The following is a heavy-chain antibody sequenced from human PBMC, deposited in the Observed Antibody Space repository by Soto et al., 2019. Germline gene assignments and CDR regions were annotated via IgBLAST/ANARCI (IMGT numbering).Heavy chain of an antibody. Sequence: QVQLVQSGAEVKKPGASVKVSCKASGYTFTSYDINWVRQATGQGLEWMGWMNPNSGNTGYAQKFQGRVTMTRNTSISTAYMELSSLRSEDTAVYYCARGPCMVRGLIRGCMDVWGQGTTVTVSS. CDR2: MNPNSGNT. CDR3: ARGPCMVRGLIRGCMDV. D-gene: IGHD3-10*01. J-gene: IGHJ6*02. CDR1: GYTFTSYD. V-gene: IGHV1-8*01.